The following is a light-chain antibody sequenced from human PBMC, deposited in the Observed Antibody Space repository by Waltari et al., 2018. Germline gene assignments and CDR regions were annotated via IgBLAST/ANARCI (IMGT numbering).Light chain of an antibody. CDR2: SNN. J-gene: IGLJ2*01. Sequence: QSVLTQPPSASGTPGQRVTISCSGSSSNIGSNTVNWYQQLPGTAPKLLIYSNNHRPSGVPDRFSGSKSVTSASLAIIGLQSEDEADYYCAAWDDSLNGRVFGGGTKLTVL. V-gene: IGLV1-44*01. CDR1: SSNIGSNT. CDR3: AAWDDSLNGRV.